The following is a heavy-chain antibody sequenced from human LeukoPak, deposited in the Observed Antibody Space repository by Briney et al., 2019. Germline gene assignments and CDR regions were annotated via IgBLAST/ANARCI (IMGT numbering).Heavy chain of an antibody. J-gene: IGHJ4*02. D-gene: IGHD3-10*01. CDR2: IIPIFGTA. CDR1: GGTFNSYA. V-gene: IGHV1-69*13. CDR3: ATRSGSLPYYFDY. Sequence: GASVKVSCKASGGTFNSYAISWVRQAPGQGLEWMGGIIPIFGTANYAQKFQGRVTITADESTSTAYMELSSLRSEDTAVYYCATRSGSLPYYFDYWGQGTLVTVSS.